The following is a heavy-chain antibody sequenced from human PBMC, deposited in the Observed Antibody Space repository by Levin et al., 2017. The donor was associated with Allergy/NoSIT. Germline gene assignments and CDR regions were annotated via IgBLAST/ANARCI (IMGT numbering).Heavy chain of an antibody. D-gene: IGHD3-10*01. CDR2: IYTTGST. J-gene: IGHJ5*02. CDR3: TRALWFGSSFDP. Sequence: SQTLSLTCSVSGASVRGTSYYWTWIRQPAGKGLEWIGRIYTTGSTDYNPSLKSRVIISMDASKNQFSLKLTSVTAADTAVYYCTRALWFGSSFDPWGQGMLVTVSS. CDR1: GASVRGTSYY. V-gene: IGHV4-61*02.